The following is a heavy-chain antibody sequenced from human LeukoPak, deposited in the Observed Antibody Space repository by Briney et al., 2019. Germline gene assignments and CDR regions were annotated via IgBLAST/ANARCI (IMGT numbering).Heavy chain of an antibody. CDR3: ARGVSYYYDNSGHPGWYFDL. V-gene: IGHV3-13*01. CDR1: GFTFNYYD. J-gene: IGHJ2*01. D-gene: IGHD3-22*01. Sequence: GGSLRLSCAASGFTFNYYDMHWVRQAPGRRLEWVSAIRTTGDTHYPDSVKGRFAMSREDAKNSVHLQMNTLGAGDTAVYYCARGVSYYYDNSGHPGWYFDLWGRGTLVTVSS. CDR2: IRTTGDT.